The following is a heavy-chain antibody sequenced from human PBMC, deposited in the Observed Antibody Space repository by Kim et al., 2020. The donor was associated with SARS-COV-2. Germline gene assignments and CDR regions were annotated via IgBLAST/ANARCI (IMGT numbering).Heavy chain of an antibody. CDR1: GYTFTSYG. CDR3: VSGSGYSSSWYYYYGMDV. CDR2: ISAYNGNT. D-gene: IGHD6-13*01. V-gene: IGHV1-18*01. Sequence: ASVKVSCKASGYTFTSYGISWVRQAPGQGLEWMGWISAYNGNTNYAQKLQGRVTMTTDTSTSTAYMELRSLRSDDTAVYYCVSGSGYSSSWYYYYGMDVWGPGTTATAPS. J-gene: IGHJ6*02.